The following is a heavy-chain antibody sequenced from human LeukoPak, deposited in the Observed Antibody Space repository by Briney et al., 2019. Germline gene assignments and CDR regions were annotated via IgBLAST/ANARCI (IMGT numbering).Heavy chain of an antibody. CDR1: GGSIIGYY. D-gene: IGHD6-13*01. V-gene: IGHV4-59*01. Sequence: SETLSLTCTVSGGSIIGYYWSWIRQPSGKGLEWIGYIYYSGSTNYNPSLKSRVTISVDTSKNQFSLNLTSVTAADTAVYYCARVKTAAGGDWFDPWGQGTLVTVSS. J-gene: IGHJ5*02. CDR2: IYYSGST. CDR3: ARVKTAAGGDWFDP.